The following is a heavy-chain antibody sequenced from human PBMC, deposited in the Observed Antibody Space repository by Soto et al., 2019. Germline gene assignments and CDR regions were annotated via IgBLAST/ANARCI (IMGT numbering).Heavy chain of an antibody. CDR1: GLTVSSSY. J-gene: IGHJ3*02. Sequence: EVQLVETGGGLIQPGGSPRLSCAASGLTVSSSYMSWVRQAPGKGLEWVSIVYSGGSTYYADSVKGRFTISRDSSKNTLYLQMNSLRAEDTAVYYCARGSYCGGGCYGAAFDIWGQGTMVTVSS. D-gene: IGHD2-21*02. CDR3: ARGSYCGGGCYGAAFDI. CDR2: VYSGGST. V-gene: IGHV3-53*02.